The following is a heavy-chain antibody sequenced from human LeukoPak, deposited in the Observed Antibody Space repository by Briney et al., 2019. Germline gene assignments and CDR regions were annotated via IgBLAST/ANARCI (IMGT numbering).Heavy chain of an antibody. CDR1: GYTFTSYY. CDR2: INPSGGST. J-gene: IGHJ4*02. Sequence: ASVKVSCKASGYTFTSYYMHWVRQAPGQGLEWMGIINPSGGSTSYAQKFQGRVTMTRDTSTSTVYMELSSLRSEDTAVYYCARVSRIAAAGTDPYYFDYWGQGTLVTVSS. V-gene: IGHV1-46*01. D-gene: IGHD6-13*01. CDR3: ARVSRIAAAGTDPYYFDY.